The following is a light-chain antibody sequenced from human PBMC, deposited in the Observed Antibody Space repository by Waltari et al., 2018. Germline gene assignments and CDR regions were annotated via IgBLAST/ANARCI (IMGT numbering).Light chain of an antibody. CDR2: GAS. J-gene: IGKJ3*01. CDR1: QRISSY. CDR3: QQTYSLIT. Sequence: DIQMTQSPSFLSASVGDRVTITCRASQRISSYLNWYQMKPGKAPELLIYGASTVQSGVPSRFSGSGFGTDFTLTISSLQPEDFATYYCQQTYSLITFGPGTKVDLK. V-gene: IGKV1-39*01.